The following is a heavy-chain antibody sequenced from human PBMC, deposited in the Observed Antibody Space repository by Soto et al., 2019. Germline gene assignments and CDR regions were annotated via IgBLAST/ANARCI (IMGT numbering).Heavy chain of an antibody. V-gene: IGHV4-59*01. CDR2: IYYSGST. J-gene: IGHJ4*02. Sequence: SETLSLTCTVSGGSISSYYWSWIRQPPGQGLEWIGYIYYSGSTNYNPSLKSRVTISVDTSKNQFSLKLSSVTAADTAVYYCARTAVAASGDYWGQGTLVTVSS. CDR3: ARTAVAASGDY. CDR1: GGSISSYY. D-gene: IGHD6-19*01.